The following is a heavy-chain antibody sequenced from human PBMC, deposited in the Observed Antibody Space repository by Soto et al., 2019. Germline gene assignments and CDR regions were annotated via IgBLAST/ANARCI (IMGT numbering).Heavy chain of an antibody. J-gene: IGHJ6*02. CDR1: GFTFISYA. CDR3: ARDQDDFWSGAYYYYGMDV. V-gene: IGHV3-30-3*01. Sequence: GVSLRLSCAASGFTFISYAMNLVRQATEKGLEWVAVITYDGGNTYYADSVKGRFTISRDNSKNTLYLQMNSLRAEDTAVYYCARDQDDFWSGAYYYYGMDVWGQGTTVTVSS. CDR2: ITYDGGNT. D-gene: IGHD3-3*01.